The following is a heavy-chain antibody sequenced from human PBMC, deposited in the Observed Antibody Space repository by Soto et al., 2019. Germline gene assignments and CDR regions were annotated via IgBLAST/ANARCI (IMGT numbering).Heavy chain of an antibody. Sequence: QVQLVQSGAEGKKPGAPVKVSCKASGYTFTSYGISWVRQAPGQGLEWMGWISAYNGNTNYAQKLQGRVTKTTDTCMSTDGMVLRFLRSDVTVGYYCATPSTMTTRSGAFDIWGQGTMITFSS. J-gene: IGHJ3*02. CDR3: ATPSTMTTRSGAFDI. CDR1: GYTFTSYG. D-gene: IGHD4-4*01. V-gene: IGHV1-18*01. CDR2: ISAYNGNT.